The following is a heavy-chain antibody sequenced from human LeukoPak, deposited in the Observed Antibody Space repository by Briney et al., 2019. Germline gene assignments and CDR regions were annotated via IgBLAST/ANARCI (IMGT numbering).Heavy chain of an antibody. CDR1: GLTFSSYA. V-gene: IGHV3-30*04. Sequence: GALRLSCAASGLTFSSYAIHCVRQAPGKGLVWVAVISFDGTDAFYADSVKGRFTISRDNSKNTLYLQMNSLRADDTAVYYCARVRSSVWHGGLDYWGQGTLVTVSS. J-gene: IGHJ4*02. CDR2: ISFDGTDA. D-gene: IGHD5/OR15-5a*01. CDR3: ARVRSSVWHGGLDY.